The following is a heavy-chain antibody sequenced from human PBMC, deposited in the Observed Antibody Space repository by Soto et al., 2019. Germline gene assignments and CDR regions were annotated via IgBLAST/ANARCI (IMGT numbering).Heavy chain of an antibody. D-gene: IGHD2-15*01. Sequence: GGSLRLSCAPSGFIFSNYAMSWVRQARGKGLEWVSAISGSGADTYYAESVKGRFPISRDNFKNTQYLQMNSLRAEDTAVYYCAKDTGRVGRSVFDYWGQGTLVTVSS. V-gene: IGHV3-23*01. CDR2: ISGSGADT. J-gene: IGHJ4*02. CDR3: AKDTGRVGRSVFDY. CDR1: GFIFSNYA.